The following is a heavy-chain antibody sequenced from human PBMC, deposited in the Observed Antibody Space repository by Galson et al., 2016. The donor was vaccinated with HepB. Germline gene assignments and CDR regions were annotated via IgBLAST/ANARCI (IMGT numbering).Heavy chain of an antibody. Sequence: SLRLSCAASGFIFSSYGMHWVRQAPGKGLEWVAVISTDAINKYYADSVRGRFTISRDDPKNTLYLQMNSLRPEDTAVYYCARPRASNYYYYGMDVWGQGTTVAVSS. V-gene: IGHV3-30*03. CDR3: ARPRASNYYYYGMDV. CDR2: ISTDAINK. J-gene: IGHJ6*02. D-gene: IGHD2-2*01. CDR1: GFIFSSYG.